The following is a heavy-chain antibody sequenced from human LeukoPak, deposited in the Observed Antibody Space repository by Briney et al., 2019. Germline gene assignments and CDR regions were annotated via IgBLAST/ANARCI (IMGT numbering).Heavy chain of an antibody. Sequence: SETLSLTCAVYGGSFSGYYWSWTRQPPGKGLEWIGEINHSGSTNYNPSLKSRVTISVDTSKNQFSLKLSSVTAADTAVYYCAKESNSSDNWYFDLWGRGTLVTVSS. J-gene: IGHJ2*01. CDR2: INHSGST. D-gene: IGHD2/OR15-2a*01. CDR1: GGSFSGYY. CDR3: AKESNSSDNWYFDL. V-gene: IGHV4-34*01.